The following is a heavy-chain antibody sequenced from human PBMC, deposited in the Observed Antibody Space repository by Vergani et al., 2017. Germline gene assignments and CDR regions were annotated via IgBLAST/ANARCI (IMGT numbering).Heavy chain of an antibody. CDR1: GFTFSSYW. V-gene: IGHV3-7*01. J-gene: IGHJ6*02. D-gene: IGHD2/OR15-2a*01. CDR3: ARRYYSIVYYYYGMDV. Sequence: EVQLVESGGGLVQPGGSLRLSCAASGFTFSSYWMSWVRQAPGKGLEWVANIKQDGSEKYYVDSVKGRFTISRDNAKNSLYLQMNSLRAEDTAVYYCARRYYSIVYYYYGMDVWGQGTTVTVSS. CDR2: IKQDGSEK.